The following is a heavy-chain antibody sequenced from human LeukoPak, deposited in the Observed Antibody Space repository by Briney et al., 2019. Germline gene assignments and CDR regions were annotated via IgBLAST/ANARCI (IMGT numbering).Heavy chain of an antibody. D-gene: IGHD5-18*01. CDR2: ICSSSSYI. CDR1: GFTFSSYS. V-gene: IGHV3-21*01. Sequence: GGSLRLSCAASGFTFSSYSMNWVRQAPGKGLEWVSSICSSSSYIYYADSVKGRFTISRDNAKNSLYLQMNSLRAEDTAVYYCARDGRATAMGYYYYYGMDVWGQGTTVTVSS. CDR3: ARDGRATAMGYYYYYGMDV. J-gene: IGHJ6*02.